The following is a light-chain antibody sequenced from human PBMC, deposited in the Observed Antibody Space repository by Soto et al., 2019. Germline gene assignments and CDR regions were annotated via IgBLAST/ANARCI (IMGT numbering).Light chain of an antibody. CDR1: ASNVGGYNY. J-gene: IGLJ2*01. V-gene: IGLV2-8*01. CDR3: SSYAGSKNVI. Sequence: QSALTQPPSASGSPGQSVTISCTGAASNVGGYNYVSWYQQHPGKAPKLIISKSRERPSGVPDRFSGSKSGNTASLTVSGLQAEDEAEYYCSSYAGSKNVIFGGGTKLTVL. CDR2: KSR.